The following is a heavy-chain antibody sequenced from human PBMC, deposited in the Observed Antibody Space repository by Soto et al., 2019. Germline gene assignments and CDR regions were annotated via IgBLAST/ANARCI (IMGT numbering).Heavy chain of an antibody. CDR2: IIPIYGTA. V-gene: IGHV1-69*06. Sequence: QVQLVQSGAEGKKTGSSVKVSCKASGDTFSNYAISWVRQAPGQGLDWMGGIIPIYGTANYAQKFQDRVTITADTSTSTADMELSSLRSEDTAVYYCARDLGGCSAGSCRYNWLDSWGQGTLVTVSS. CDR1: GDTFSNYA. J-gene: IGHJ5*01. D-gene: IGHD2-15*01. CDR3: ARDLGGCSAGSCRYNWLDS.